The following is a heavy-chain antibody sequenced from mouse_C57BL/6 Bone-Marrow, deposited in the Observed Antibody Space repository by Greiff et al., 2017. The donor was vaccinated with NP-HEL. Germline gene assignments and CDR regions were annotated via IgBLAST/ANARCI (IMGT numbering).Heavy chain of an antibody. CDR2: ISYDGSN. CDR3: ARAGGYYGTFDY. CDR1: GYSITSGYY. J-gene: IGHJ2*01. V-gene: IGHV3-6*01. D-gene: IGHD1-1*01. Sequence: EVQVVESGPGLVKPSQSLSLTCSVTGYSITSGYYWNWIRQFPGNKLEWMGYISYDGSNNYNPSLKNRISITRDTSKNQFFLKLNSVTTEDTATYYCARAGGYYGTFDYWGQGTTLTVSS.